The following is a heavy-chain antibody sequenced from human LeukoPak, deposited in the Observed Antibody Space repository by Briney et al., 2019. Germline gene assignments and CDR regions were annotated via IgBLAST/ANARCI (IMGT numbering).Heavy chain of an antibody. D-gene: IGHD3-10*01. CDR1: GYTFTSYD. CDR3: ARTDAYGSGSYPPDY. V-gene: IGHV1-18*01. Sequence: ASVKVSCKASGYTFTSYDINWVRQATGQGLEWMGWISAYNGNTNYAQKLQGRVTMTTDTSTSTAYMELRSLRSDDTAVYYCARTDAYGSGSYPPDYWGQGTLVTVSS. CDR2: ISAYNGNT. J-gene: IGHJ4*02.